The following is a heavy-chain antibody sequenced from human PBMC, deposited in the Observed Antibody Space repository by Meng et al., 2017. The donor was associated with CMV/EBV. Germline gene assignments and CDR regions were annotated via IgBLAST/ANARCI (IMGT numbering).Heavy chain of an antibody. V-gene: IGHV3-30*02. Sequence: TFSRYGMHWVRLAPGKGLEWVAFIRYDGSNKYYADSVKGRFTISRDNSKNTLYLQMNSLRAEDTAVYYCAKDVENYYGSGSYQFLDYWGQGTLVTVSS. D-gene: IGHD3-10*01. CDR2: IRYDGSNK. CDR3: AKDVENYYGSGSYQFLDY. CDR1: TFSRYG. J-gene: IGHJ4*02.